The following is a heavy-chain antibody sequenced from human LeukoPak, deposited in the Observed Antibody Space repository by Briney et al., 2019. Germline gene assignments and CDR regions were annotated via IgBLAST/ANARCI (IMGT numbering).Heavy chain of an antibody. V-gene: IGHV4-61*02. D-gene: IGHD1-26*01. J-gene: IGHJ4*02. CDR1: GGSISSGSYY. CDR3: AREESGYSGSYLYYFDY. CDR2: IYTSGST. Sequence: SETLSLTCTVSGGSISSGSYYWSWIRQPAGKGLEWIGRIYTSGSTNYNPSLKSRVTISVDTSKNQFSLKLSSVTAADTAVYYCAREESGYSGSYLYYFDYWGQGTLVTVSS.